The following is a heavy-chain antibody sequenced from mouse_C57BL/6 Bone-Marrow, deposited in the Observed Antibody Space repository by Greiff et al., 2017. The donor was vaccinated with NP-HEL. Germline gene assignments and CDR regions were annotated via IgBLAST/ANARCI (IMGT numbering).Heavy chain of an antibody. J-gene: IGHJ4*01. D-gene: IGHD1-1*01. CDR2: IDPDSGGT. V-gene: IGHV1-72*01. CDR3: ARSTTVKAMDY. Sequence: QVQLKQSGAELVKPGASVKLSCKASGYTFTSYWMHWVKQRPGRGLEWIGWIDPDSGGTKYNEKFQSKATLTVDKPSSTAYMQLSSLTSEDSAVYYCARSTTVKAMDYWGQGTSVTVSS. CDR1: GYTFTSYW.